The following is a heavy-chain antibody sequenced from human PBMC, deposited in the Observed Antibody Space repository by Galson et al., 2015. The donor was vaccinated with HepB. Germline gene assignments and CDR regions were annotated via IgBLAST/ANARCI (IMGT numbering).Heavy chain of an antibody. CDR1: GFTFSSYS. Sequence: SLRLSCAASGFTFSSYSMNWVRQAPGKGLEWVSSISSSSSYIYYADSVKGRFTTSRDNAKNSLYLQMNSLRAEDTAVYYCARSMVRGVIGPGYWGQGTLVTVSS. V-gene: IGHV3-21*01. D-gene: IGHD3-10*01. J-gene: IGHJ4*02. CDR2: ISSSSSYI. CDR3: ARSMVRGVIGPGY.